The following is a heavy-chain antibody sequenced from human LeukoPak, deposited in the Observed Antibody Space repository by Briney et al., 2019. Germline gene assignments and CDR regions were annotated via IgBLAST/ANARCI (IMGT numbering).Heavy chain of an antibody. CDR3: ATSTRSRGPAFDI. CDR1: GGSIGSRY. D-gene: IGHD2-2*01. Sequence: PSVTLSLTCTVSGGSIGSRYWSWIRQPPGKGLECVGYIYYTGSTNYNPSLKSRVTISLDTSRNQFSLKLSSVTAADTALYYCATSTRSRGPAFDIWGQGTMVSVSS. CDR2: IYYTGST. J-gene: IGHJ3*02. V-gene: IGHV4-59*11.